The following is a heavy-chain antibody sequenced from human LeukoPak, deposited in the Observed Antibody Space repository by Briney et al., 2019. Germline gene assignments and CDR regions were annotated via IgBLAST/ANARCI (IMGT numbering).Heavy chain of an antibody. CDR2: ISYDGSNK. V-gene: IGHV3-30*01. CDR3: ARGGIVGANFDY. Sequence: GGSLRLSCAASGFTFSSYAMHWVRQAPGKGLEWVAVISYDGSNKYYADSVKGRFTISRDNSKNTLYLQMNSLRAEDTAVYYCARGGIVGANFDYWGQGTLVTVSS. CDR1: GFTFSSYA. J-gene: IGHJ4*02. D-gene: IGHD1-26*01.